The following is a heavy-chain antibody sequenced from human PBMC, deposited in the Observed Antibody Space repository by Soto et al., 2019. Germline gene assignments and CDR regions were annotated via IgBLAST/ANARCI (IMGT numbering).Heavy chain of an antibody. CDR1: GASISSSNYY. D-gene: IGHD2-15*01. CDR2: MYYSGST. CDR3: ARGRPTRYCSGGSCYSDYYGMDV. V-gene: IGHV4-39*07. J-gene: IGHJ6*02. Sequence: PSETLSLTCTVSGASISSSNYYWGWIRQPLTKGLEWVGTMYYSGSTYYNPSLKSRVTISVDRSKNQFSLKLSSVTAADTAVYYCARGRPTRYCSGGSCYSDYYGMDVWGQGTTVTVSS.